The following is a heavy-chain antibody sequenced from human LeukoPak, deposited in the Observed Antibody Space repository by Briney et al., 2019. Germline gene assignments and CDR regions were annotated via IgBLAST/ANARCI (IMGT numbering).Heavy chain of an antibody. J-gene: IGHJ5*02. CDR1: GYTITGYY. D-gene: IGHD1-26*01. Sequence: ASVKVSCKASGYTITGYYIHWVRQAPGQGLEWMGRVNPNNGGTNSAQKLQGRVTMTTDTSTSTAYMELRSLRSDDTAVYYCARDTTGSGSYLNWFDPWGQGTLVTVSS. CDR2: VNPNNGGT. CDR3: ARDTTGSGSYLNWFDP. V-gene: IGHV1-2*06.